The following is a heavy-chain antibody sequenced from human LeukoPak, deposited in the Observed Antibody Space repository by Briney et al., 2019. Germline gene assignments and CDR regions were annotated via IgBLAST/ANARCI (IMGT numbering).Heavy chain of an antibody. V-gene: IGHV4-34*01. CDR1: GGSFSGYY. CDR3: ARDDPLTESGSYYSGHGWFDP. CDR2: INDSGST. J-gene: IGHJ5*02. Sequence: SETLSLTCAVYGGSFSGYYLTWIRQPPGKGLEWIGEINDSGSTNYNPSLKSRVTISVDTSKNQFSLRLSSVTAADTAVYYCARDDPLTESGSYYSGHGWFDPWGQGTLVTVSS. D-gene: IGHD1-26*01.